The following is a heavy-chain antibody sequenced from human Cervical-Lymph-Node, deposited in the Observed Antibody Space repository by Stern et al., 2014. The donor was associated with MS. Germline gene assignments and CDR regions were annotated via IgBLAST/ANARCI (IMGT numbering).Heavy chain of an antibody. CDR3: ARDKMHAFDY. V-gene: IGHV1-18*01. CDR2: ISADSGAT. J-gene: IGHJ4*02. CDR1: GYTFTSYG. Sequence: QVQLVQYGTEVKKPGASLIVSCKASGYTFTSYGISWVRQAPGQGLEWVGWISADSGATKYVQNLRDRITLTRDTSTGTAYMELRTLRYEDTAVYYCARDKMHAFDYWGQGTLVSVSS. D-gene: IGHD2-8*01.